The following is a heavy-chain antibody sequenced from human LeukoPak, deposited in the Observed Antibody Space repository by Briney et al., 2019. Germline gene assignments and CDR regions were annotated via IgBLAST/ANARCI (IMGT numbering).Heavy chain of an antibody. CDR1: GFTFSSYA. D-gene: IGHD6-13*01. CDR3: ARDRGSSSWDY. CDR2: ISYDGSNK. V-gene: IGHV3-30-3*01. Sequence: GGSLRLSCAASGFTFSSYAMHWVRRAPGKGLEWVAVISYDGSNKYYADSVKGRFTISRDNSKNTLYLQMNSLRAEDTAVYYCARDRGSSSWDYWGQGTLVTVSS. J-gene: IGHJ4*02.